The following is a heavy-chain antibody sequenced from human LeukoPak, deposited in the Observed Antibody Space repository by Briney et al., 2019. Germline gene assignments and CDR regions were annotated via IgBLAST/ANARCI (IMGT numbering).Heavy chain of an antibody. CDR1: GGSISSNSYY. D-gene: IGHD3-10*01. Sequence: PSETLSLTCTVSGGSISSNSYYWGWIRQPPGKGLEWIGSIFYSGSTYYNPSLKSRVTISVDTSKNQFSLKLSSVTAADTAVYYCGRLGGGGHFDYWGQGTLVTVSS. CDR3: GRLGGGGHFDY. V-gene: IGHV4-39*07. J-gene: IGHJ4*02. CDR2: IFYSGST.